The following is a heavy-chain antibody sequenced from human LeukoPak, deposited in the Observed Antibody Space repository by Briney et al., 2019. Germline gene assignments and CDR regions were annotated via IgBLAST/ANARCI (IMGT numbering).Heavy chain of an antibody. D-gene: IGHD3-10*01. CDR1: GGSISSYY. CDR3: ARSAYYYGSGSYYNYGNNWFDP. V-gene: IGHV4-4*07. Sequence: SETLSLTCTVSGGSISSYYWSWIRQPAGKGLEWIGRIYTSGSTNYNPSLKSRVTMSVDTSKNQFSLKLSSVTAADTAVYYCARSAYYYGSGSYYNYGNNWFDPLGPGNPGHRLL. CDR2: IYTSGST. J-gene: IGHJ5*02.